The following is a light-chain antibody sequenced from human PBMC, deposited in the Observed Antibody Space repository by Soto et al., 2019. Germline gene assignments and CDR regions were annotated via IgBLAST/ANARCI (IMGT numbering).Light chain of an antibody. Sequence: EIVLTQSPGTLSLSPGERATLSCRASQSVSSSYLAWYQQKPGQAPRLLIYGASSRATGIPDRFSGSGSGTDFTLTISRLEPEDFAVYYYQQYGSSPTSYTFGTGTKLEIK. CDR1: QSVSSSY. CDR2: GAS. J-gene: IGKJ2*01. V-gene: IGKV3-20*01. CDR3: QQYGSSPTSYT.